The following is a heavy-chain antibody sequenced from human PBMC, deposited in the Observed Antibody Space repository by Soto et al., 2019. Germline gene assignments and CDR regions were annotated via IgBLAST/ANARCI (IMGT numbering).Heavy chain of an antibody. CDR3: ASHSAVAGRLDY. CDR1: GGSISSSSYY. Sequence: QLQLQESGPGLVKPSETLSLTCTVSGGSISSSSYYWGWIRQPPGKGLEWIGSIYYSGSTYYNPSLKSRVTITVDTSKNQFSLKLSSVTAADTAVYYCASHSAVAGRLDYWGQGTLVTVSS. CDR2: IYYSGST. V-gene: IGHV4-39*01. J-gene: IGHJ4*02. D-gene: IGHD6-19*01.